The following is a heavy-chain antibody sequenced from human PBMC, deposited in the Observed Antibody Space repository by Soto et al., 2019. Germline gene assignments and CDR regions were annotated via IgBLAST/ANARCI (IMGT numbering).Heavy chain of an antibody. CDR1: GYTFTGYY. CDR3: ARGGSGSYYNVNNLYYGMDV. Sequence: GASVKVSCKASGYTFTGYYMHWVRQAPGQGLEWMGWINPNSGGTNYAQKFQGWVTMTRDTSVSTAYMELSRLRSDDTAVYYCARGGSGSYYNVNNLYYGMDVWGQGTTVTVSS. D-gene: IGHD3-10*01. J-gene: IGHJ6*02. CDR2: INPNSGGT. V-gene: IGHV1-2*04.